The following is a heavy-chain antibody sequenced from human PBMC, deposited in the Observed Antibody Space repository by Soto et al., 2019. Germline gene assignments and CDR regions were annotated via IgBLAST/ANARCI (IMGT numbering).Heavy chain of an antibody. V-gene: IGHV3-30-3*01. CDR2: ISYDGSNK. D-gene: IGHD3-3*01. Sequence: VQLVESGGGVVQPGRSLRLSCAASGFTFSSYAMHWVRQAPGKGLEWVAVISYDGSNKYYADSVKGRFTISRDNSKNTLYLQMNSLRAEDTAVYYCARGLTTYYYYYGMDVWGQGTTVTVSS. CDR1: GFTFSSYA. CDR3: ARGLTTYYYYYGMDV. J-gene: IGHJ6*02.